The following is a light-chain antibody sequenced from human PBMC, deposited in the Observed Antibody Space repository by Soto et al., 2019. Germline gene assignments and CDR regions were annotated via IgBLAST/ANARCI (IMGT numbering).Light chain of an antibody. CDR2: GAS. Sequence: EIVMTQSPATLSVSPGERATLSCRASQSVSSNLAWYQQKPGQAPRLLIYGASTRATGIPARFSGSGSGTEFTLTIRSLQSEDVAVYYCQQYNNSPAPYTFCQGTKLEIK. CDR3: QQYNNSPAPYT. CDR1: QSVSSN. V-gene: IGKV3-15*01. J-gene: IGKJ2*01.